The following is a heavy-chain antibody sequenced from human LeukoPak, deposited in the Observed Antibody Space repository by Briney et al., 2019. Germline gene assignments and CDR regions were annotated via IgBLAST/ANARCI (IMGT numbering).Heavy chain of an antibody. CDR1: GFTFRSSA. CDR2: ITSNGDYT. Sequence: PGGSLRLSCAASGFTFRSSAMHWVRQAPGKGLEYVSAITSNGDYTYYADSVKGRFTISSDNSKNTLFLQMGSLRAEDMALYYCARALPSGYYDYWGQGTLVTVSS. V-gene: IGHV3-64*02. D-gene: IGHD3-22*01. CDR3: ARALPSGYYDY. J-gene: IGHJ4*02.